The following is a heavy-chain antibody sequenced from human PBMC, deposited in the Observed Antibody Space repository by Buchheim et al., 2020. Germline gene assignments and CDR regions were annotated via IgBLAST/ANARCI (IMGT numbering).Heavy chain of an antibody. J-gene: IGHJ6*02. CDR1: GGTFSSYA. V-gene: IGHV1-69*06. CDR2: IIPIFGTA. Sequence: QVQLVQSGAEVKKPGSSVKVSCKASGGTFSSYAISWVRQAPGQGLEWMGGIIPIFGTANYAQKFQGRVTITADKSTSTAYMELRSLRSDDTAVYYCARVGDYGSGMYYYYGMDVWGQGTT. CDR3: ARVGDYGSGMYYYYGMDV. D-gene: IGHD3-10*01.